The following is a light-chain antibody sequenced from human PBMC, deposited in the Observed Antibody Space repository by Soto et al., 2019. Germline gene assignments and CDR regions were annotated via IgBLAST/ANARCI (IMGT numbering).Light chain of an antibody. Sequence: QSVLTQPPSVSEVPGQRVTISCTGSSSNIGAGYEAHWYQQVPGTAPKLLIYKNNNRPSGVPDRFSGSKSGTSASLAITGLQAEDEAEYYCQSYDSSLSGYVFGTGTKLTVL. CDR2: KNN. CDR1: SSNIGAGYE. CDR3: QSYDSSLSGYV. J-gene: IGLJ1*01. V-gene: IGLV1-40*01.